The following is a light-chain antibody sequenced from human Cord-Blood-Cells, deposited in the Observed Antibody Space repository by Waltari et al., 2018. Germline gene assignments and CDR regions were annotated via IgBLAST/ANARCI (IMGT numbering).Light chain of an antibody. V-gene: IGLV2-14*03. CDR2: DVS. J-gene: IGLJ3*02. CDR1: SRDVGGYNY. Sequence: QSALTQPASVSGSPGQSIPIPCPGTSRDVGGYNYVSWYQQHPGKAPKLMIYDVSNRPSGVSNRFSGSKSGNTASLTISGLQAEDEADYYCSSYTSSSTWVFGGGTKLTVL. CDR3: SSYTSSSTWV.